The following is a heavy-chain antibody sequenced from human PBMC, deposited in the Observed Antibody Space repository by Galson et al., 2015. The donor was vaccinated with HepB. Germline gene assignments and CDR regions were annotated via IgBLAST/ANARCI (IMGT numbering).Heavy chain of an antibody. CDR1: GYTFTSYY. CDR3: ARDIVVVVAATPTKYYYYYGMDV. V-gene: IGHV1-46*01. J-gene: IGHJ6*02. CDR2: INPSGGST. Sequence: SVKVSCKASGYTFTSYYMHWVRQAPGQGLEWMGIINPSGGSTSYAQKFQGRVTMTRDTSTSTVYMELSSLRSEDTAVYYCARDIVVVVAATPTKYYYYYGMDVWGQGTTVTVSS. D-gene: IGHD2-15*01.